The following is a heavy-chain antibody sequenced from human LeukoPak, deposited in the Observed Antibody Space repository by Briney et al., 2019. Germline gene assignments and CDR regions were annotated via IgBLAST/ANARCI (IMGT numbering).Heavy chain of an antibody. CDR3: VTGYYEPFDN. J-gene: IGHJ4*02. CDR1: GVSLSSYY. V-gene: IGHV4-59*01. D-gene: IGHD3-3*01. Sequence: SETLSLTCNVSGVSLSSYYWGWIRQSPGKGLEWLGYISDTGKTGYNPSLKSRGTLSLDMSKNLVSLRLTSVTAADTAVYYCVTGYYEPFDNWGRGTLVIVSS. CDR2: ISDTGKT.